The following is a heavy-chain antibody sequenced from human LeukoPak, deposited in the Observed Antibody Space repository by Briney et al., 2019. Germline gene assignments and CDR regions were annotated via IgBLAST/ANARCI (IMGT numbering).Heavy chain of an antibody. CDR3: AKGRSDYGTYDAFDI. CDR2: ISWNSGSI. Sequence: GGSLRLSCAASGFTFDDYAMHWVRQAPGKGLEWVSGISWNSGSIGYADSVKGRFTISRDNAKNSLYLQMNSLRAEDTALYYCAKGRSDYGTYDAFDIWGQGTMVTVSS. V-gene: IGHV3-9*01. D-gene: IGHD4-17*01. CDR1: GFTFDDYA. J-gene: IGHJ3*02.